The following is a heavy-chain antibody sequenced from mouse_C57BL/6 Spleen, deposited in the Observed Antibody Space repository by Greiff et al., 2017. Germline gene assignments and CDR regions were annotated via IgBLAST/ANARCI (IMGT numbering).Heavy chain of an antibody. D-gene: IGHD1-1*02. CDR3: ARGGGGYYEWIDYFDY. CDR1: GYSITSGYY. J-gene: IGHJ2*01. V-gene: IGHV3-6*01. Sequence: EVQLQQSGPGLVKPSQSLSLTCSVTGYSITSGYYWNWIRQFPGNQLEWMGYISYDGSNNYNPSLKNRISITRDPSKNQFFLKWNTVTTEDTPQYYGARGGGGYYEWIDYFDYWGQGTTLTVSS. CDR2: ISYDGSN.